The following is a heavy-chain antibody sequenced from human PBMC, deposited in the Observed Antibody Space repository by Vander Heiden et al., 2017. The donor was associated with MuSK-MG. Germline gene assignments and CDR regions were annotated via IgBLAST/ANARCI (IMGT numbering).Heavy chain of an antibody. Sequence: EVQLVESGGGLVKPGGSLRLSCAASGFTFSSYRLNWVRQAPGKGLEWVSSISRSSSYIYYADSVKGRFTISRDNAKNSLYLQMNSLRAEDTAVYYCASSGYYSPFDYWGQGTLVTVSS. CDR3: ASSGYYSPFDY. V-gene: IGHV3-21*01. CDR1: GFTFSSYR. D-gene: IGHD3-22*01. J-gene: IGHJ4*02. CDR2: ISRSSSYI.